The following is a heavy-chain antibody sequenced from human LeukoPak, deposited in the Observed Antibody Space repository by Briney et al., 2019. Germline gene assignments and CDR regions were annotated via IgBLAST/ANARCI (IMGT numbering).Heavy chain of an antibody. V-gene: IGHV3-23*01. D-gene: IGHD5-18*01. J-gene: IGHJ4*02. CDR1: GFTFSSYA. Sequence: PGGSLRLSCAASGFTFSSYAMSWVRQAPGKGLEWVSAISGSGGSTYYADSVKGRFTISRDNSKNTLYLQMNSLSAEDTAVYYCAKDPGYSYAFDYWGQGTLVTVSS. CDR2: ISGSGGST. CDR3: AKDPGYSYAFDY.